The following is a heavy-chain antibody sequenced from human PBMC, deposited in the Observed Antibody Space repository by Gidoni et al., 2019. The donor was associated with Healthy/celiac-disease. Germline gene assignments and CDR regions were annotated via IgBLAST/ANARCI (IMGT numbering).Heavy chain of an antibody. CDR3: ARDGRTVTDPYYMDV. D-gene: IGHD4-4*01. Sequence: QVQLQESGPGLVKPSQTLSLTCTVSGGSISSGGYYWSWIRQHPGKGLEWIGYIYYSGSTYYNPSLKSRVTISVDTSKNQFSLKLSSVTAADTAVYYCARDGRTVTDPYYMDVWGKGTTVTVSS. J-gene: IGHJ6*03. CDR2: IYYSGST. V-gene: IGHV4-31*03. CDR1: GGSISSGGYY.